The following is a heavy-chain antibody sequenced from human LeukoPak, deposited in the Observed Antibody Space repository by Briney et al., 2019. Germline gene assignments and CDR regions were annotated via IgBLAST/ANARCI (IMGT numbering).Heavy chain of an antibody. V-gene: IGHV1-69*13. D-gene: IGHD1-26*01. Sequence: SVKVSCKASGGTFSSYAISWVRQAPGQGLEWMGGIIPIFGTANYAQKFQGRVTITADESTSTAYMELSSLRSEDTAVYYCALGDWEKPYYYYMDVWGKGTTVTISS. CDR2: IIPIFGTA. CDR3: ALGDWEKPYYYYMDV. CDR1: GGTFSSYA. J-gene: IGHJ6*03.